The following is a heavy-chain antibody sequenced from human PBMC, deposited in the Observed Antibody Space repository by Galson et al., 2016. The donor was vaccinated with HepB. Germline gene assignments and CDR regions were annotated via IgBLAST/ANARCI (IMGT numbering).Heavy chain of an antibody. Sequence: SVKVSCKASGYTFTSYQMHWVRQAPGQGLEWMGIINPNADSTTYAQKFQGRVTMTRDTSTSTVYMELSSLRSEDTAVYYCAREGGYYSFYYYGMVVWGQGTTVTVSS. CDR1: GYTFTSYQ. D-gene: IGHD3-3*01. J-gene: IGHJ6*02. CDR3: AREGGYYSFYYYGMVV. V-gene: IGHV1-46*01. CDR2: INPNADST.